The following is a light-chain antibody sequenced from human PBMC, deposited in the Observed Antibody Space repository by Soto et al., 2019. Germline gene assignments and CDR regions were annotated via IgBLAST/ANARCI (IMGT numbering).Light chain of an antibody. V-gene: IGLV1-44*01. CDR3: AAWDASLSAHYA. CDR1: SSNIGSST. Sequence: QSVLTQPPSASGTPGQRVTIFCSGGSSNIGSSTVNWYQQVPGAAPKLLIESNDQRPSGVPDRFSGSKSGTSAYLAISGLQSEDEADYYCAAWDASLSAHYAFGTGTKVTVL. J-gene: IGLJ1*01. CDR2: SND.